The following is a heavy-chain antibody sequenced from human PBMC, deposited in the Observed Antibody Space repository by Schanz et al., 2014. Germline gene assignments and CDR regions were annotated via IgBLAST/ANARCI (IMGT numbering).Heavy chain of an antibody. CDR3: AKYGGGYSYGFVEY. Sequence: EVQLVESGGGLVQPGRSLRLSCVASGFRFDDYAMHWVRQAPGKGLEWVSGMSWNAGSLGYGDSVKGRFTNSRDNAKNSLYLQMKSLRAEDTAVYYCAKYGGGYSYGFVEYWGQGILVTVSS. CDR2: MSWNAGSL. J-gene: IGHJ4*02. D-gene: IGHD5-18*01. CDR1: GFRFDDYA. V-gene: IGHV3-9*01.